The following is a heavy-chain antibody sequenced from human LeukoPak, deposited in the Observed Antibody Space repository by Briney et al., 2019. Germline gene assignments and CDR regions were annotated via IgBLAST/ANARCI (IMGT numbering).Heavy chain of an antibody. V-gene: IGHV1-8*01. Sequence: ASVKFSCKAFGYTFPSYDINWVRQATGQGLEWLGYMNPNSGYTGYAQRFQGRVNMTRNTSISTAYMELSILRSKDTAVYYCARVPREIMSIWGQGTMVSVSS. CDR1: GYTFPSYD. J-gene: IGHJ3*02. D-gene: IGHD1-26*01. CDR2: MNPNSGYT. CDR3: ARVPREIMSI.